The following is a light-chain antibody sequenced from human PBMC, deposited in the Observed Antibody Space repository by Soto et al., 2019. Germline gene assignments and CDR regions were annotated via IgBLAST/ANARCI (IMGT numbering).Light chain of an antibody. CDR2: GAS. J-gene: IGKJ2*01. CDR1: QSVRSNY. CDR3: QQYGGSPGT. Sequence: EIVLTQSPGTLSVSPGERATLSCRASQSVRSNYLAWYQQKPGQAPRLLIYGASTRATGIPDRFSGSGSGTDFTLTITRLEPEDFAMYYCQQYGGSPGTFGRGTKLEFK. V-gene: IGKV3-20*01.